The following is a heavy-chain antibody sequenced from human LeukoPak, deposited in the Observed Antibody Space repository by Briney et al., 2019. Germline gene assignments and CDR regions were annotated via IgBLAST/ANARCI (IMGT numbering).Heavy chain of an antibody. CDR1: GGFISRNSFY. D-gene: IGHD3-22*01. J-gene: IGHJ6*02. Sequence: SSETLSLTCTVSGGFISRNSFYWGWIRQPPGKGLEWIGSIYYSGTTYYNPSLKSRVTTSVDTSKNQFSLKLSSVTAADTAVYYCASELYYYDSSGYGGIDYYYYGMDVWGQGTTVTVSS. CDR3: ASELYYYDSSGYGGIDYYYYGMDV. CDR2: IYYSGTT. V-gene: IGHV4-39*01.